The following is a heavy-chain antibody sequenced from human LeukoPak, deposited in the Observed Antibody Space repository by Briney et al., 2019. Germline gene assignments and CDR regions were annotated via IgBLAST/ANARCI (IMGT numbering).Heavy chain of an antibody. CDR3: ARARVRAARPEDY. Sequence: ASVKVSCKASGYTFIGYYMHWVRQAPGQGLEWMGWINPNSGGTNYAQKFQGRVTMTRDTSISTAYMELSRLRSDDTAVYYCARARVRAARPEDYWGQGTLVTVSS. V-gene: IGHV1-2*02. CDR1: GYTFIGYY. D-gene: IGHD6-6*01. CDR2: INPNSGGT. J-gene: IGHJ4*02.